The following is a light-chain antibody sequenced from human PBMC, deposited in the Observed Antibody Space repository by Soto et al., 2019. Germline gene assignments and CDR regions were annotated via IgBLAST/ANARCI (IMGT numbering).Light chain of an antibody. Sequence: EIVLTQSPGTLSLSPGERATLSCRASQSVSSSYIAWFQQKPGQAPRLLIYAASTRATGVPERFSGSGSGTDFTLTISRLEPEDFAVYHCHQYGRAPRTFGQGTKVDIK. J-gene: IGKJ1*01. V-gene: IGKV3-20*01. CDR1: QSVSSSY. CDR2: AAS. CDR3: HQYGRAPRT.